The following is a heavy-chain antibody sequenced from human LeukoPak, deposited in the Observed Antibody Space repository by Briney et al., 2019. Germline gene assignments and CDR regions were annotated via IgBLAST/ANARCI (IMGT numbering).Heavy chain of an antibody. V-gene: IGHV3-23*01. CDR3: ATPSLWFGESRLPDFDY. D-gene: IGHD3-10*01. CDR2: ISGSGGST. Sequence: PGGSLRLSCAASGFTFSSYAMSWVRQAPGKGLEWVSAISGSGGSTYYADSVKGRFTISRDNSKNTLYLQMNSLRAEDTAVYYCATPSLWFGESRLPDFDYWGQGTLVTVSS. J-gene: IGHJ4*02. CDR1: GFTFSSYA.